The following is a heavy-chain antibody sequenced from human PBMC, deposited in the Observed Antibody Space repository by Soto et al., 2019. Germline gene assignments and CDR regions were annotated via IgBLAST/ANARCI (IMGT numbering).Heavy chain of an antibody. CDR3: ARRGYDYSNPFDY. CDR2: INQDRSEK. CDR1: GFTFNRYW. Sequence: EVQLVESGGGLVQPGGSLRLSCAASGFTFNRYWMKWVRQAPGRGLAWMANINQDRSEKHYVDSVKGRFTISRDNAKDSVYLQVNRLKAEDPAMYYGARRGYDYSNPFDYWGQGTLVTVSS. D-gene: IGHD4-4*01. J-gene: IGHJ4*02. V-gene: IGHV3-7*01.